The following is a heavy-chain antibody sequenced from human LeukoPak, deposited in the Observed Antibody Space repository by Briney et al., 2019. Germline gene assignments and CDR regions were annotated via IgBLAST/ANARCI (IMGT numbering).Heavy chain of an antibody. V-gene: IGHV3-20*04. CDR1: GFTFDDNG. CDR3: ATHSYYYGSGSYPHYLDY. Sequence: PGGSLRLSCAASGFTFDDNGMSWVRQAPGKGLEWVSGLNWNGGTTGYADSVKGRLTVSRDNAKNFLYLQMNSLRAEDTALYYCATHSYYYGSGSYPHYLDYWGQGTLVTVSS. CDR2: LNWNGGTT. J-gene: IGHJ4*02. D-gene: IGHD3-10*01.